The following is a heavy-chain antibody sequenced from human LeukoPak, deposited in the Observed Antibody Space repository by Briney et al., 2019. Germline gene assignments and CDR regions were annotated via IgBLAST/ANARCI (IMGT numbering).Heavy chain of an antibody. CDR3: AREGGFYRPLDY. V-gene: IGHV4-39*02. J-gene: IGHJ4*02. CDR2: MYNVGST. CDR1: GGSISSSSYY. D-gene: IGHD3-3*01. Sequence: SETLSLTCSVSGGSISSSSYYWGWIRQPPGKGLEWIGSMYNVGSTYYNPSLKSRVTISGDSSKNQFSLKLTSVTAADTAVYYCAREGGFYRPLDYSGQGTLVTVSS.